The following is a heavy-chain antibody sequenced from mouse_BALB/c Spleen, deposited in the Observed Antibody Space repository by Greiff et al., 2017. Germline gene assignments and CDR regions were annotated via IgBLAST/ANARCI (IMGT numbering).Heavy chain of an antibody. CDR2: IDTSDSYT. CDR1: GYTFTDYW. Sequence: QVQLQQPGAELVMPGASVKMSCKASGYTFTDYWMHWVKQRPGQGLEWIGAIDTSDSYTSYNQKFKGKATLTVDESSSTAYMQLSSLTSEDSAVYYCARSYYGNYEGAMDYWGQGTSVTVSS. J-gene: IGHJ4*01. D-gene: IGHD2-10*01. V-gene: IGHV1-69*01. CDR3: ARSYYGNYEGAMDY.